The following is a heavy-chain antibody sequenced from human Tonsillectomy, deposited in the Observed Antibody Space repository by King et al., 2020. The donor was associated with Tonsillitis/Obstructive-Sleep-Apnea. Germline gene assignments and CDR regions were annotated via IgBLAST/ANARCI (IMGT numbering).Heavy chain of an antibody. V-gene: IGHV3-7*04. Sequence: VQLVESGGGLVQPGGSLRLSCAASGFTFSSYWMSWVRQAPGKGLEWVANIKEDGSEKYYVDSVKGRFNISIDNARNSLYLQMNSLRAEDTAVYYCARDRGQLWLLDYWGQGTLVTVSS. CDR2: IKEDGSEK. D-gene: IGHD5-18*01. CDR1: GFTFSSYW. CDR3: ARDRGQLWLLDY. J-gene: IGHJ4*02.